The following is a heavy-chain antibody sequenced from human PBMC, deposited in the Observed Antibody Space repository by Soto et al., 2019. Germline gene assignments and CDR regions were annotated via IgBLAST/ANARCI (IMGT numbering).Heavy chain of an antibody. CDR3: AKEELDSGSGSPDYGMDV. CDR1: GFTFSSYG. Sequence: PGGSLRLSCAASGFTFSSYGMHWVRQAPGKGLEWVAVISYDGSNKYYADSVKGRFTISRDNSKNTLYLQMNSLRAEDTAVYYCAKEELDSGSGSPDYGMDVWGQGTTVTVSS. CDR2: ISYDGSNK. V-gene: IGHV3-30*18. J-gene: IGHJ6*02. D-gene: IGHD3-10*01.